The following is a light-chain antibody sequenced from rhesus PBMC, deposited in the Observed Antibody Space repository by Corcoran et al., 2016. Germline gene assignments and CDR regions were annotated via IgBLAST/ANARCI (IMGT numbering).Light chain of an antibody. Sequence: DIQMTQSPSSLSASVGDTVTITCRASQSFGSWLAWYQQKPGKSPDLLIYKASSLQSGVPPRFSGSGSGTDFTLNISSLQSEDVATYYCQQYRSSPFTFGPGTKLDIK. J-gene: IGKJ3*01. CDR2: KAS. CDR3: QQYRSSPFT. CDR1: QSFGSW. V-gene: IGKV1-22*01.